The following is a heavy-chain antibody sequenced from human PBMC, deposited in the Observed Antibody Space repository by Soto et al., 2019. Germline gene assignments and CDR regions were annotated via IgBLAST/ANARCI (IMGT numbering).Heavy chain of an antibody. D-gene: IGHD2-8*01. CDR1: GFTFSSYA. J-gene: IGHJ6*02. CDR2: ISYDGSNK. Sequence: GGSLRLSCAASGFTFSSYAMHWVRQAPGKGLEWVAVISYDGSNKYYADSVKGRFTISRDNSKNTLYLQMNSLRAEDTAVYYCARGWYCTNGVCSYYCGMDVWGQGTTVTVSS. V-gene: IGHV3-30-3*01. CDR3: ARGWYCTNGVCSYYCGMDV.